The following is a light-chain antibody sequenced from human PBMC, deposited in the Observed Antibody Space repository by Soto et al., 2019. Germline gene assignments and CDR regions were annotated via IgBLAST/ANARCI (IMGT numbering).Light chain of an antibody. CDR1: QSVSSN. J-gene: IGKJ1*01. CDR2: GAS. CDR3: QQYGSSGT. V-gene: IGKV3-20*01. Sequence: EMVMTQSPATLSVSPGERATLYFRASQSVSSNLAWYQQKPGQAPRLLIYGASNRATGIPDRFSGSGSGTDFTLTISRLEPEDFAVYYCQQYGSSGTFGQGTKVDI.